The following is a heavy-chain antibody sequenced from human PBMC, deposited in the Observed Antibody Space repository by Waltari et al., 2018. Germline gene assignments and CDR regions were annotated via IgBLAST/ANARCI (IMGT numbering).Heavy chain of an antibody. CDR2: IYYSGST. J-gene: IGHJ4*02. CDR1: GGSISSYY. Sequence: QVQLQESGPGLVKPSETLSLTCTVSGGSISSYYWSWIRQPPGKGLEWIGYIYYSGSTNDNPSLKSRVTISVDTSKNQFSLKLSSVTAADTAVYYCARFAYYDFWSGYPYYFDYWCQGTLVTVSS. V-gene: IGHV4-59*01. D-gene: IGHD3-3*01. CDR3: ARFAYYDFWSGYPYYFDY.